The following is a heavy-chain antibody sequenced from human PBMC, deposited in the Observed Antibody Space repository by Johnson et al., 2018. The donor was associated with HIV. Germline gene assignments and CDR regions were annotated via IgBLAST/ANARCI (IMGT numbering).Heavy chain of an antibody. CDR3: AKDRGSPGIPAAFDI. CDR2: ISSSGSTI. V-gene: IGHV3-11*04. Sequence: QVQLVESGGGLVKPGGSLRLSCAASGFTFSDYYMSWIRQAPGKGLEWVSYISSSGSTIYYADSVKGRFTISRDNAKNSLYLQMNNLRAEDTSMYYCAKDRGSPGIPAAFDIWGQGTMVTVSS. J-gene: IGHJ3*02. D-gene: IGHD1-26*01. CDR1: GFTFSDYY.